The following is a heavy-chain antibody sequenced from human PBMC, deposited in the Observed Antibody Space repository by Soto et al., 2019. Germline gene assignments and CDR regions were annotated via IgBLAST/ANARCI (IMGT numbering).Heavy chain of an antibody. Sequence: ASVKVSCKASGFTFTSSAVQWVRQARGQRLEWIGWIVVGSGNTNYAQKFQERVTITRDMSTSTAYMELSSLRSEDAAVYYCAARGSYYDSLADPYAFDIWGQGTMVTVSS. CDR3: AARGSYYDSLADPYAFDI. CDR2: IVVGSGNT. D-gene: IGHD3-22*01. J-gene: IGHJ3*02. CDR1: GFTFTSSA. V-gene: IGHV1-58*01.